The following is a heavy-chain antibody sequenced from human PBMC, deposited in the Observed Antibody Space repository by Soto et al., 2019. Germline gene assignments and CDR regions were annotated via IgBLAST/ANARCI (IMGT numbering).Heavy chain of an antibody. D-gene: IGHD6-13*01. CDR1: GYTFTGYY. Sequence: GASVKVSCKASGYTFTGYYMHWVRQAPGQGLEWMGWINPNSGGTNYAQKFQGWVTMTRDTSISTAYMELSRLRSDDTAVYYCARGVFLAEAVQGMNYYYYMDVWGKGTTVTVSS. CDR3: ARGVFLAEAVQGMNYYYYMDV. J-gene: IGHJ6*03. V-gene: IGHV1-2*04. CDR2: INPNSGGT.